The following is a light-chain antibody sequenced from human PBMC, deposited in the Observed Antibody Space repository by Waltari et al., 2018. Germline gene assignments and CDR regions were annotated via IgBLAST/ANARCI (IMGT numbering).Light chain of an antibody. CDR1: SEHSAYA. CDR2: IAGGGGH. J-gene: IGLJ2*01. CDR3: QTWDPDTVV. Sequence: QLAVTQSPSASASLGASVKLTCTLSSEHSAYAIAWPQHQPEKGPRFLLKIAGGGGHTKGYGITDRSSGFSSGAERYLTISSLQYEDEAAYYCQTWDPDTVVFGGGTKLTV. V-gene: IGLV4-69*01.